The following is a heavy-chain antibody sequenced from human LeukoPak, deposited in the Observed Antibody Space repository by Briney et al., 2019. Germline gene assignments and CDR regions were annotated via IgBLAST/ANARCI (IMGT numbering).Heavy chain of an antibody. Sequence: GGSLRLSCATSGFTFSYYVFHWVRQAPGKGLDWVAAISRDGTAYYADFVKGRFTVSRDTSEDTVFLQMVSLGLEDTAVYYCARGNYYDSRGFSVTEHWGQGTLVPVSS. V-gene: IGHV3-30*04. CDR1: GFTFSYYV. D-gene: IGHD3-22*01. CDR2: ISRDGTA. CDR3: ARGNYYDSRGFSVTEH. J-gene: IGHJ4*02.